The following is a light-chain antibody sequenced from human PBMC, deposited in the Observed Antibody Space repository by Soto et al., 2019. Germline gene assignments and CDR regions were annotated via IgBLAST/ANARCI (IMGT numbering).Light chain of an antibody. CDR3: QQYNNWPPMYT. V-gene: IGKV1-39*01. CDR2: GAS. J-gene: IGKJ2*01. CDR1: QTISTY. Sequence: DIQMTQSPSSLSASVGDRVTITCRASQTISTYLNWYQHKPGTAPKLLIYGASSLQSGVPSRFSGIGSGTDFTLTINSLQPEDFAVYYCQQYNNWPPMYTFGQGTKLEIK.